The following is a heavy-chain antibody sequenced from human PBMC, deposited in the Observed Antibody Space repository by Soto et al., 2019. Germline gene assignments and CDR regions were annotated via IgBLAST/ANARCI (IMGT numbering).Heavy chain of an antibody. D-gene: IGHD5-18*01. CDR2: ISSSSSYT. CDR1: GFTFSDYY. Sequence: GGSLRLSCAASGFTFSDYYMSWIRQAPGKGLEWVSYISSSSSYTNYADSVKGRFTISRDNAKNSLYLQMNSLRAEDTAVYYCASFNTIEGYSYGYDYWGQGTLVTVSS. CDR3: ASFNTIEGYSYGYDY. V-gene: IGHV3-11*06. J-gene: IGHJ4*02.